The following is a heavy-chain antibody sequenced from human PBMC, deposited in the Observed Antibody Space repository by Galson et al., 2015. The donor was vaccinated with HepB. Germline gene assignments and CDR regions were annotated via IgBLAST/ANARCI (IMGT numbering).Heavy chain of an antibody. CDR2: IYTSGST. Sequence: LSLTCTVSGGSISSGSYYWSWIRQPAGKGLEWIGRIYTSGSTNYNPSLKSRVTMSVDTSKNQFSLKLSSVTAADTAVYYCARVVVVAATHYYYYYYMDVWGKGTTVTVSS. CDR3: ARVVVVAATHYYYYYYMDV. V-gene: IGHV4-61*02. D-gene: IGHD2-15*01. J-gene: IGHJ6*03. CDR1: GGSISSGSYY.